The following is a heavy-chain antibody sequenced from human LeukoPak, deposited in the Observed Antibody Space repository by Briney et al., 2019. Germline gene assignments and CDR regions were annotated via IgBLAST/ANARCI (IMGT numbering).Heavy chain of an antibody. J-gene: IGHJ5*02. CDR3: AKADGIAVAGSWFDP. V-gene: IGHV3-7*03. CDR2: IKQDGSEK. Sequence: GGSLRLSCAASGFTFSSYWMSWVRQAPGKGLEWVANIKQDGSEKYYVDSVKGRFTISRDNAKNSLYLQMNSLRAEDTALYYCAKADGIAVAGSWFDPWGQGTLVTVSS. D-gene: IGHD6-19*01. CDR1: GFTFSSYW.